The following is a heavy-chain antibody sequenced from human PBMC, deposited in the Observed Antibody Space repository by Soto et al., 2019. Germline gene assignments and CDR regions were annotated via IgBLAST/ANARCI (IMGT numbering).Heavy chain of an antibody. J-gene: IGHJ6*02. V-gene: IGHV4-39*01. CDR1: GGSVSSGNYY. Sequence: PSETLSLTCTVSGGSVSSGNYYWGWIRQPPGKGLEWIGSIYKSGTTHYNPSLKSRVTISVDTSKNQFSVKLSSVTAADTAVYYCARHSSSGWPNYGMDVWGQGTTVTVSS. CDR2: IYKSGTT. D-gene: IGHD6-19*01. CDR3: ARHSSSGWPNYGMDV.